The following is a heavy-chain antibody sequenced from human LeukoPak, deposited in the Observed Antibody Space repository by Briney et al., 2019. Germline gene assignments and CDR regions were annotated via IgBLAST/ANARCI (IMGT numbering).Heavy chain of an antibody. J-gene: IGHJ4*02. CDR3: ARVIGYCSSTSCPGPLDY. CDR1: GGTFSSYT. D-gene: IGHD2-2*01. Sequence: SVKVSCKASGGTFSSYTISWVRQAPGQGLEWMGRIIPILGIANYAQKFQGRVTITADKSTSTAHMELRSLRSDDTAVYYCARVIGYCSSTSCPGPLDYWGQGTLVTVSS. CDR2: IIPILGIA. V-gene: IGHV1-69*02.